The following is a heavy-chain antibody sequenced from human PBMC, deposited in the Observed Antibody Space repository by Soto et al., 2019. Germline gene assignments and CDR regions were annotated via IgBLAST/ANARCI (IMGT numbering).Heavy chain of an antibody. CDR2: INPDSGVT. D-gene: IGHD2-8*01. CDR1: GYTFTSYY. J-gene: IGHJ6*02. V-gene: IGHV1-2*02. CDR3: ARDRGVRDV. Sequence: QVQLVQSGAEVKKPGASAKVSCKASGYTFTSYYMHWVRQATGQGLEWMGWINPDSGVTYYPHKFQDRVTMTRDTSISTAYMELSRLTSDDTALYYCARDRGVRDVWGQGTTVIVSS.